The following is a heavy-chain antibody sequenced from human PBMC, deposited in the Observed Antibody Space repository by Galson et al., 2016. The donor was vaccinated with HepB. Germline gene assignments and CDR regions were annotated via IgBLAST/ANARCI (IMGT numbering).Heavy chain of an antibody. Sequence: VKKPGESLKISCKGSGYSFPTYWIAWVRQMPGKGLEWMGIICPGDSNTRYSPSFQGQVTISADKSISTAYLQWSSLKASDTAMYYCARPLDYGGNYYFDYWGQGTLVTVSS. CDR1: GYSFPTYW. V-gene: IGHV5-51*03. CDR2: ICPGDSNT. J-gene: IGHJ4*02. CDR3: ARPLDYGGNYYFDY. D-gene: IGHD4-23*01.